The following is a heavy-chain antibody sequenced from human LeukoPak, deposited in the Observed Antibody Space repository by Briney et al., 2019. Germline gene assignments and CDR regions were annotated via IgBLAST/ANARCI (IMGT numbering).Heavy chain of an antibody. J-gene: IGHJ4*02. D-gene: IGHD3-22*01. Sequence: GGSLRLSCAASGFTFSSYGMHWVRQAPGKGLEWVAVISYDGSNKYYADSVKGRFTISRDNSKNTLYLQMNSLRAEDTAVYYCARELGHYYDSSGYNGYWGQGTLVTVSS. V-gene: IGHV3-30*03. CDR3: ARELGHYYDSSGYNGY. CDR2: ISYDGSNK. CDR1: GFTFSSYG.